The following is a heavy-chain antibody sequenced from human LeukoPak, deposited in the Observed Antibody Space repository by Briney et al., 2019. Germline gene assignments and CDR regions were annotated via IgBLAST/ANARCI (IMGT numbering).Heavy chain of an antibody. V-gene: IGHV3-11*06. CDR1: GFTFSDSY. J-gene: IGHJ1*01. Sequence: GGPLRLSCAASGFTFSDSYMSWIRQTPGKGVEWISYISGSSTYTNYADSVKGRFTISRDNAKKSLYLQMNSLRGEDTAVYYCARDFGSGWYGYFLHWGQGTLVTVSS. CDR3: ARDFGSGWYGYFLH. CDR2: ISGSSTYT. D-gene: IGHD6-19*01.